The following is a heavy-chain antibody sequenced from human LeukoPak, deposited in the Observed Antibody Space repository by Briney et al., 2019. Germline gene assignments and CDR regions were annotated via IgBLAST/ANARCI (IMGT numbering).Heavy chain of an antibody. D-gene: IGHD6-13*01. Sequence: GGSLRLSCAVSEFTFDDYAMHWVRQVPGKGLAWVSGISWNSVSIGYADSVKGRFTISRDNAKNSLYLQMNSLRAEDTALYYCAKAGQQLGFDYWGQGILVTVSS. V-gene: IGHV3-9*01. J-gene: IGHJ4*02. CDR2: ISWNSVSI. CDR1: EFTFDDYA. CDR3: AKAGQQLGFDY.